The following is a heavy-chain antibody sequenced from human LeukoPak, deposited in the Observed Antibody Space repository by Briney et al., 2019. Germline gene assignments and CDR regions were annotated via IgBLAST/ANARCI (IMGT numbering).Heavy chain of an antibody. Sequence: SETLALTCTVSGGSISTSYWNWIRQPPGKGLEWIGYFSTSGSTNCNPSLQSRVTISVDTSKNLFSLRLSSVTAADTAVYYCARHGRAVWGSHPTKAFDLWGPGTMVTVSS. D-gene: IGHD3-16*02. CDR3: ARHGRAVWGSHPTKAFDL. CDR2: FSTSGST. V-gene: IGHV4-4*08. J-gene: IGHJ3*01. CDR1: GGSISTSY.